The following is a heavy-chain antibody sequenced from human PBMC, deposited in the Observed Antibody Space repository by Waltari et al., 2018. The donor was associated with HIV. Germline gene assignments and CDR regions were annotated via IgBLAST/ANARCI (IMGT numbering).Heavy chain of an antibody. J-gene: IGHJ4*02. Sequence: EVQLVESGGGLVKPGGSLRLSCAASGFTFTNAWMSWVRQAPGKGLGWVGRVKSETDGGTTDYAAPVKGRFTISRDDSKNTLYLQINSLKTEDTAVYYCTTGDIVVVTDYWGQGTLVTVSS. CDR3: TTGDIVVVTDY. V-gene: IGHV3-15*01. CDR1: GFTFTNAW. CDR2: VKSETDGGTT. D-gene: IGHD2-21*02.